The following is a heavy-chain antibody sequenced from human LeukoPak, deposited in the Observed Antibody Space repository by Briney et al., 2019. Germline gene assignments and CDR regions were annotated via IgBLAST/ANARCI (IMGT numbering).Heavy chain of an antibody. J-gene: IGHJ4*02. Sequence: GGSLKLSCAASGLTFSGSAMHWVRQASGKGLEWLGRIISKADSYTTAYSASVKGRFIVSRDDSKNTAYLQMNSLKTEDTAVYYCRAAADLNDYWGQGTLVTVSS. V-gene: IGHV3-73*01. CDR2: IISKADSYTT. D-gene: IGHD6-13*01. CDR3: RAAADLNDY. CDR1: GLTFSGSA.